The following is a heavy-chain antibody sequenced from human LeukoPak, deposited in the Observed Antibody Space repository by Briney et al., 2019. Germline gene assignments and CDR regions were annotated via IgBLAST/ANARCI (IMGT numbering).Heavy chain of an antibody. V-gene: IGHV4-34*01. J-gene: IGHJ4*02. CDR2: ISHRGTT. D-gene: IGHD6-13*01. CDR3: ARGAESSSWSLDY. Sequence: SETLSLTCAVYGGSSSSYQWNWIRQPPGKGLEWIGEISHRGTTNYNPSLKSRVTMSVDTSKNQFSLKLSSVTAADTAVYYCARGAESSSWSLDYWGQGTLVTVSS. CDR1: GGSSSSYQ.